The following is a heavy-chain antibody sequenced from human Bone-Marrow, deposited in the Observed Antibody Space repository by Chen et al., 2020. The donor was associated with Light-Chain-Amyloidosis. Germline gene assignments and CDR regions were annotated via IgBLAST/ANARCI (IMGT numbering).Heavy chain of an antibody. D-gene: IGHD1-20*01. V-gene: IGHV3-74*01. CDR2: INSEGSST. CDR3: TTQGVITGMRY. J-gene: IGHJ4*02. CDR1: GFTFSSYW. Sequence: EVQLVESGGGLVQPGGSLRLSCAAPGFTFSSYWIHWVRQAPGKGLVWVSRINSEGSSTSYADSVKGRFTISRDNAKNTLYLQMSSLRAEDTAVYYCTTQGVITGMRYWGQGTLVTVSS.